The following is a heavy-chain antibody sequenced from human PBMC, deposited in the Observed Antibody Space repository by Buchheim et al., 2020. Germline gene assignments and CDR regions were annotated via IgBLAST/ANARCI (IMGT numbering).Heavy chain of an antibody. V-gene: IGHV4-34*01. CDR2: INHSGST. CDR1: GGSFSGYY. Sequence: QVQLQQWGAGLLKPSETLSLTCAVYGGSFSGYYWSWIRQPPGKGLEWIGEINHSGSTNYNPSLKSRVTISVDTTTNKFSLKLSSVTAADTAVYYCARDLPTSTVTPTGFDYWGQGTL. CDR3: ARDLPTSTVTPTGFDY. D-gene: IGHD4-11*01. J-gene: IGHJ4*02.